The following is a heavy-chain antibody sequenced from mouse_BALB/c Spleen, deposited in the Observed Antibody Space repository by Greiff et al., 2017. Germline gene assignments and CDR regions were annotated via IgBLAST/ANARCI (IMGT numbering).Heavy chain of an antibody. Sequence: VQLQQPGAELVKPGASVKLSCKASGYTFTSYWMHWVKQRPGQGLEWIGEINPSNGRTNYNEKFKSKATLTVDKSSSTAYMQLSSLTSEDSAVYYCARLSTMIPFAYWGQGTLVTVSA. J-gene: IGHJ3*01. CDR1: GYTFTSYW. CDR3: ARLSTMIPFAY. V-gene: IGHV1S81*02. D-gene: IGHD2-4*01. CDR2: INPSNGRT.